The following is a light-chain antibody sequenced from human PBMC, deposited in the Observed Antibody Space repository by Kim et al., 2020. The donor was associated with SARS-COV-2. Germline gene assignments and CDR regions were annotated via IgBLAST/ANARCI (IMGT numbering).Light chain of an antibody. CDR2: DVS. J-gene: IGLJ1*01. Sequence: QSALTQPASVSGSPGQSITIACTGTSSDVGGYNYVSWYQQHPGKAPKLMIYDVSKRPSGVSNRFSGSKSGNTASLTISGLQAEDEADYYCSLYTSSSTYVCGTGTKVTVL. CDR1: SSDVGGYNY. V-gene: IGLV2-14*01. CDR3: SLYTSSSTYV.